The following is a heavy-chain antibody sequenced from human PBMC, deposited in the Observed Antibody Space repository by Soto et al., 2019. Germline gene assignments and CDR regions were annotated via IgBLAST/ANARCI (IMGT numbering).Heavy chain of an antibody. V-gene: IGHV1-3*01. Sequence: ASVKVSCKASGYTFTSYAMHWVRQAPGQRLEWMGWINDGNGNTKYSQKFQGRVTITRDTSASTAYMERSSLRSEDTAVYYCARAWYGDYPSYWYFDLWGRGTLVTVSS. D-gene: IGHD4-17*01. CDR2: INDGNGNT. J-gene: IGHJ2*01. CDR1: GYTFTSYA. CDR3: ARAWYGDYPSYWYFDL.